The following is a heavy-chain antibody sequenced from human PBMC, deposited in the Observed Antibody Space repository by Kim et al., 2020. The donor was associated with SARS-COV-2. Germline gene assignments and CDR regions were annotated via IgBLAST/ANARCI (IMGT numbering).Heavy chain of an antibody. D-gene: IGHD5-18*01. J-gene: IGHJ5*02. Sequence: ASVKVSCKASGYTFTSYGISWVRQAPGQGLEWMGWISAYNGNTNYAQKLQGRVTMTTDTSTSTAYMELRSLRSDDTAVYYCARAFTWIQLWFLSAENWFDPWGQGTLVTVSS. V-gene: IGHV1-18*01. CDR1: GYTFTSYG. CDR2: ISAYNGNT. CDR3: ARAFTWIQLWFLSAENWFDP.